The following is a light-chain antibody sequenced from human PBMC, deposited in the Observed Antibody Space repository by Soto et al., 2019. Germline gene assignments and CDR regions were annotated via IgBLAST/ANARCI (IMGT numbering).Light chain of an antibody. Sequence: QSVLTQPASVSGSPGQSITISCTGTNNDVGGFNFVSWYQQHPGKVPELLIYDVDDRPSGVSNRFSGSRSGNTASLTISGLQAEDEADYYCSSYTSRSTVIFGGGTKVTVL. J-gene: IGLJ2*01. CDR3: SSYTSRSTVI. V-gene: IGLV2-14*03. CDR2: DVD. CDR1: NNDVGGFNF.